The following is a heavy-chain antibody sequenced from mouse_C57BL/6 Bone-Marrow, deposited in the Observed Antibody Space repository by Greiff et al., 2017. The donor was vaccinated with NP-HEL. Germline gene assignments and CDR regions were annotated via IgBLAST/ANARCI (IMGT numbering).Heavy chain of an antibody. V-gene: IGHV3-8*01. CDR1: GYSITLDY. J-gene: IGHJ2*01. D-gene: IGHD2-5*01. CDR2: ISYSGST. Sequence: EVNLVESGPGLAKPSQTLSLTCSVTGYSITLDYWTWIRKFPGNKLEYMGYISYSGSTYYNPSLKSRISITRDTSKNQYYLQLNSVTTEDTATYYCARLEFDSNYGYFDYWGQGTTLTVSS. CDR3: ARLEFDSNYGYFDY.